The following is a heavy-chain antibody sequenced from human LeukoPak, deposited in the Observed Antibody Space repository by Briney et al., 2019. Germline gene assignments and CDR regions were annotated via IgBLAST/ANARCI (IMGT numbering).Heavy chain of an antibody. Sequence: GGSLRLSCAASGFTFTSYTMNWVRQAPGKGLEWVSSISGSSSYINYADSVKGRFTISRDNAKNSLYLQMNSLRAEDTAVYYCARGLLSLGELTDGNDYWGQGTLVTVSS. V-gene: IGHV3-21*01. D-gene: IGHD3-10*01. CDR1: GFTFTSYT. CDR3: ARGLLSLGELTDGNDY. CDR2: ISGSSSYI. J-gene: IGHJ4*02.